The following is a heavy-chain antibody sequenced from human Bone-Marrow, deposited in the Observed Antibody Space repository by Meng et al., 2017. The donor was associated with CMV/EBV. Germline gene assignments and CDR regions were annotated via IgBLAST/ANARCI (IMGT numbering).Heavy chain of an antibody. D-gene: IGHD2-21*01. Sequence: LALSQAGPWLVKTSETLSLACSVSGDSINSANNIWGWIRQPPGKGLEWIASIYYSKSTYYNPSLKSRVTIAVDTSKNQFSLRLSSVTAADTAVYYCARHGMWLIRNAYWGQGTLVTVFS. V-gene: IGHV4-39*07. J-gene: IGHJ4*02. CDR2: IYYSKST. CDR3: ARHGMWLIRNAY. CDR1: GDSINSANNI.